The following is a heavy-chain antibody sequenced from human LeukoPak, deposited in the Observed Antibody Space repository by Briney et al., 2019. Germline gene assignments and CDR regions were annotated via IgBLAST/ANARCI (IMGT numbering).Heavy chain of an antibody. CDR2: IKQDGSEK. CDR3: ARAVPAAGFDY. CDR1: GFTFSSYW. D-gene: IGHD2-2*01. J-gene: IGHJ4*02. Sequence: GGSLRLSCAASGFTFSSYWMSWVRQAPGKGLEWVANIKQDGSEKYYVDSVKGRFTISRDNAKNSLYLQMNSVRAEDMAVYYCARAVPAAGFDYWGQGTLVTVSS. V-gene: IGHV3-7*04.